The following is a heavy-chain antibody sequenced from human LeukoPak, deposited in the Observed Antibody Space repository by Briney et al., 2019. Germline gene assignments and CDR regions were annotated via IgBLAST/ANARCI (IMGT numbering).Heavy chain of an antibody. CDR2: ISSSGSTI. J-gene: IGHJ4*02. CDR1: GFTFSSYE. V-gene: IGHV3-48*03. Sequence: QTGGSLRLSCAASGFTFSSYEMNWVRQAPGKGLEWVSYISSSGSTIYYADSVKGRFTISRDNSKNTLYLQMNSLRAEDTALYYCAKDQIHLWPPVWYFDYWGRGTLVTVSS. CDR3: AKDQIHLWPPVWYFDY. D-gene: IGHD5-18*01.